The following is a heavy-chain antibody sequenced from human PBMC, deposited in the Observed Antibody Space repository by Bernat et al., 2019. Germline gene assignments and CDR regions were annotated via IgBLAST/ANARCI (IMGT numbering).Heavy chain of an antibody. CDR1: GFTFSNYG. V-gene: IGHV3-33*01. Sequence: QVQLVESGGGVVQPGRSLRLSCAASGFTFSNYGMHWVRQAPGKGLEWVAVIWYDGSNKYYADSVKGRFTISRDNSKNTLYLQMNSLGDEDTAVYYCARDRFYSPEHWGQGILVTVSS. J-gene: IGHJ1*01. D-gene: IGHD2-21*01. CDR2: IWYDGSNK. CDR3: ARDRFYSPEH.